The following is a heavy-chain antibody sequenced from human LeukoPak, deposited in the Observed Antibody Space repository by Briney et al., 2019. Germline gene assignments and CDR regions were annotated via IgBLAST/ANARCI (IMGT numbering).Heavy chain of an antibody. D-gene: IGHD3-22*01. J-gene: IGHJ4*02. Sequence: GGSLRLSCAASGFTVSSNYMSWVRQAPGKGLEWVSVIYSGGSTNYADSVKGRFTISRDNSKNTLYLQMNSLRAEDTAVYYCASRSSSSGYYGYWGQGALVTVSS. CDR3: ASRSSSSGYYGY. CDR2: IYSGGST. CDR1: GFTVSSNY. V-gene: IGHV3-53*01.